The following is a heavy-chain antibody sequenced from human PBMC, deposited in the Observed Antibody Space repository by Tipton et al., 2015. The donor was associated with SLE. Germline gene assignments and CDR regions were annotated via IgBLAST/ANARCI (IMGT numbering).Heavy chain of an antibody. CDR3: ARTLAAQIDY. Sequence: TPSLTCTVSGGSISGYYWSWIRQPAGKGVEWIGRIYSSGSTIYNPSLKSRLTLSLDMSNNQFSLRVRSVTAADTAVYYCARTLAAQIDYWGQGTLVTVSS. V-gene: IGHV4-4*07. D-gene: IGHD6-6*01. J-gene: IGHJ4*02. CDR2: IYSSGST. CDR1: GGSISGYY.